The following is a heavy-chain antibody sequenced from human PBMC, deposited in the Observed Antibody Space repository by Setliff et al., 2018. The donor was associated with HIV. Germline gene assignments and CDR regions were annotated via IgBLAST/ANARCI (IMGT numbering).Heavy chain of an antibody. J-gene: IGHJ4*02. Sequence: SGGSLRLSCAASGFTFSTYSMNWVRQAPGKGLEWVSYISSTSTTIYYADSVKGRFTISRDNANDTVYLQMSSLRAEDTAVYYCTKGGAHDRRKFIDYWGQGTPVTVSS. CDR1: GFTFSTYS. D-gene: IGHD3-16*01. CDR3: TKGGAHDRRKFIDY. V-gene: IGHV3-48*01. CDR2: ISSTSTTI.